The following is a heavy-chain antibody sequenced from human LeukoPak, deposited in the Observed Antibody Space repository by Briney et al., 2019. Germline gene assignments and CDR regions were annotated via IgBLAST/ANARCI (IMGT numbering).Heavy chain of an antibody. V-gene: IGHV1-2*02. CDR3: ATGSGSYSRR. CDR2: INPNSGGT. CDR1: GYTFTGYY. D-gene: IGHD3-10*01. Sequence: GASVKVSCKASGYTFTGYYIHWVRQAPGQGLEWMGWINPNSGGTDYAQKFQGRVTMTRDTSISTAYMELSRLRSDDTAVYYCATGSGSYSRRWGQGTLVTVSS. J-gene: IGHJ4*02.